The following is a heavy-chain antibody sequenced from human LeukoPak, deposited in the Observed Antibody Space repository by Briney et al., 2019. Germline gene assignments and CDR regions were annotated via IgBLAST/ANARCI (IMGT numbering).Heavy chain of an antibody. D-gene: IGHD6-13*01. CDR2: INHSGST. J-gene: IGHJ4*02. V-gene: IGHV4-34*01. CDR1: GGSFSGYY. CDR3: ARGVGAAAGKVY. Sequence: SETLSLTCAVYGGSFSGYYWSWIRQPPGKGLEWIGEINHSGSTNYNPSLKSRVTISVDTSKNQFSLKLSSVTAADTAVYYCARGVGAAAGKVYWGQGTLVTVSS.